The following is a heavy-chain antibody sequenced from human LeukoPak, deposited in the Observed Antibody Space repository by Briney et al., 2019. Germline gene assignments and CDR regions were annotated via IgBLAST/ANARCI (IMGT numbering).Heavy chain of an antibody. D-gene: IGHD5-12*01. CDR3: ARAGYGSHWFDP. J-gene: IGHJ5*02. CDR2: TYYMSKWYN. CDR1: GDSVSSNSAA. V-gene: IGHV6-1*01. Sequence: SQTLSLTCDISGDSVSSNSAAWNWLRQSPSRGLEWLGRTYYMSKWYNEYAVSVQSRVTINPDTSKNQFSLQLNSVTPEDTAVYFCARAGYGSHWFDPWGQGTLVTVSS.